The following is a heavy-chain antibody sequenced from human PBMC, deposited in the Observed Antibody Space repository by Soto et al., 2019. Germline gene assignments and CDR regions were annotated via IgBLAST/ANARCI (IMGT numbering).Heavy chain of an antibody. D-gene: IGHD2-21*01. CDR1: GYTFTSYD. J-gene: IGHJ6*02. V-gene: IGHV1-8*01. CDR2: MNPNSGTT. CDR3: ATASTPLPGVGRLYYCYRMDV. Sequence: ASVKVSCKASGYTFTSYDINWVRQATGQGLEWMGWMNPNSGTTGYAQKFQGRVTMTRNNNISTAYMELSSLRSEDTAVYYCATASTPLPGVGRLYYCYRMDVWGQGPTVTVSS.